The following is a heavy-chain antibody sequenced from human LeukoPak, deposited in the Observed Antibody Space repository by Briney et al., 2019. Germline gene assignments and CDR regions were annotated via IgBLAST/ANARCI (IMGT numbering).Heavy chain of an antibody. V-gene: IGHV3-7*01. Sequence: GGSLRLSCAVSGFSVSGYWMTWVRQAPGKGLEWVANIKQDGSERNYVDSVKGRFTISRDNAENSLFLQMNSLRVEDTAVYYCAREWQGGIAAAGTRIEGDYWGQGTLVAVSS. D-gene: IGHD6-13*01. CDR1: GFSVSGYW. CDR3: AREWQGGIAAAGTRIEGDY. CDR2: IKQDGSER. J-gene: IGHJ4*02.